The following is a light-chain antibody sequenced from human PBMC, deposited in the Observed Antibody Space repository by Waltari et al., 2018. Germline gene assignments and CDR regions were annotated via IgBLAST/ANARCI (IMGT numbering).Light chain of an antibody. CDR3: QQYNIWPWT. J-gene: IGKJ1*01. V-gene: IGKV3-15*01. CDR1: QSASTS. CDR2: RAS. Sequence: ELVMTQSPATLSVSPGDRASLSCRASQSASTSLSWYQETPGQAPSPLIYRASTRAAGIPDRFSGSGSGTEFTLTISSLQSEDSAIYYCQQYNIWPWTFGQGTKVDIK.